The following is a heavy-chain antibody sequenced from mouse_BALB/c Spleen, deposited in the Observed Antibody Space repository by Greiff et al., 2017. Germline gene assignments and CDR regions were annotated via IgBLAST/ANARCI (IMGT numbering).Heavy chain of an antibody. CDR3: AREYYDYDKWFAY. D-gene: IGHD2-4*01. CDR1: GFSLTSYG. CDR2: IWSGGST. V-gene: IGHV2-2*02. Sequence: VQRVESGPGLVQPSQSLSITCTVSGFSLTSYGVHWVRQSPGKGLEWLGVIWSGGSTDYNAAFISRLSISKDNSKSQVFFKMNSLQANDTAIYYCAREYYDYDKWFAYWGQGTLVTVSA. J-gene: IGHJ3*01.